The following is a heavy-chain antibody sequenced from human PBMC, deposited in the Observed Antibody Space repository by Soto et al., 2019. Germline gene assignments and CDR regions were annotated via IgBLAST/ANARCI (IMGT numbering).Heavy chain of an antibody. CDR3: AKEEDMVVVPTAPFDY. V-gene: IGHV3-30*18. J-gene: IGHJ4*02. Sequence: QVQLVESGGGVVQPGRSLRLSCAAPGFTFSSYGMHWVRQAPGKGLEWVAVISYDGSNKYYADSVKGRFTISRDNSKNTLYLQMNSLRAEDTAVDDGAKEEDMVVVPTAPFDYWGQGTLVTVSS. CDR1: GFTFSSYG. D-gene: IGHD2-2*01. CDR2: ISYDGSNK.